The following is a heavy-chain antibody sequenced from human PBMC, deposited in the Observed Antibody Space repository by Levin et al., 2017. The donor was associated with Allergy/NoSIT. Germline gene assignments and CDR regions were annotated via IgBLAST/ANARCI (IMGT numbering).Heavy chain of an antibody. Sequence: GGSLRLSCAASGFTFSSYAMSWVRQAPGKGLEWVSAISGSGGSKYYADSVKGRFTISRDNSKNTLYLQMNSLRAEDTAVYYCAKGWGSSSPKDDYYYYGMDVWGQGTTVTVSS. V-gene: IGHV3-23*01. CDR1: GFTFSSYA. CDR3: AKGWGSSSPKDDYYYYGMDV. D-gene: IGHD6-6*01. CDR2: ISGSGGSK. J-gene: IGHJ6*02.